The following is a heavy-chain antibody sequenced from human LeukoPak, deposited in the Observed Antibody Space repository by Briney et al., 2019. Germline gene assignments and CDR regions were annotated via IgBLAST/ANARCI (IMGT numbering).Heavy chain of an antibody. CDR1: GFTFSSSA. CDR3: VKLSSGSGSSFGFDS. CDR2: ISNGGVTT. Sequence: GGSLRLSCVASGFTFSSSAMSWVRQTPGKSLEWVSIISNGGVTTYYADSVRGRFTISRDNSKDLLYLQMDSLRAEDTAVYYCVKLSSGSGSSFGFDSWGLGTLVTVSS. V-gene: IGHV3-23*01. J-gene: IGHJ4*02. D-gene: IGHD6-13*01.